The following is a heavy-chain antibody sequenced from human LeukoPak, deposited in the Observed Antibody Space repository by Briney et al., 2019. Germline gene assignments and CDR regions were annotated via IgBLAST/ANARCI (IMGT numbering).Heavy chain of an antibody. D-gene: IGHD6-19*01. Sequence: GGSLRLSCAASGFTFGSYGMHWVRQAPDKGLDWVAFVRYDGNNPYYSASVKGRFTISRDNSKNTVLLQMNNLRLEDTAVYYCAKDRIAVAGSNYYYYMDVWGKGTTVAVSS. J-gene: IGHJ6*03. CDR3: AKDRIAVAGSNYYYYMDV. V-gene: IGHV3-30*02. CDR2: VRYDGNNP. CDR1: GFTFGSYG.